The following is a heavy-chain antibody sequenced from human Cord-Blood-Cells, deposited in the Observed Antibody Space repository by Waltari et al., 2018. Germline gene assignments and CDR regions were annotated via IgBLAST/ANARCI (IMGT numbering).Heavy chain of an antibody. V-gene: IGHV1-18*01. D-gene: IGHD3-22*01. CDR3: ARVYYYDSSGYYPPDY. J-gene: IGHJ4*02. CDR1: GYTFTSYG. Sequence: QVQLVQSGAEVKKPGASVKVSCKASGYTFTSYGISWVRQAPGPGLEWMGWSTADNGNTNSAQQLQCRVTMTTDTSTSTAYMELRSLRSDDTAVYYCARVYYYDSSGYYPPDYWGQGTLVTVSS. CDR2: STADNGNT.